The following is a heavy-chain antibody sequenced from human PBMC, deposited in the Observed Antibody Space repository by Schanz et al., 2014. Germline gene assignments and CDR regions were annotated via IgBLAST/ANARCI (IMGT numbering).Heavy chain of an antibody. CDR1: GYSFTGYY. CDR3: ASDFWSGYSHYYYGLDV. V-gene: IGHV1-2*02. Sequence: QVQLVQSGAEVKKPGASVKVSCKASGYSFTGYYMNWVRQAPGQGLEWMGWINPDSGGTNYAQKFQGRVTMTRDMSINTAYMELSRLRSDDSAVYYCASDFWSGYSHYYYGLDVWGQGTTVTVSS. CDR2: INPDSGGT. D-gene: IGHD3-3*01. J-gene: IGHJ6*02.